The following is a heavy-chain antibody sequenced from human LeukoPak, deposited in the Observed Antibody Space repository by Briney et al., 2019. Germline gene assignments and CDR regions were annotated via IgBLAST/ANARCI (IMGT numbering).Heavy chain of an antibody. CDR1: GGSISSGSHY. V-gene: IGHV4-61*02. Sequence: SETLSLTCTVSGGSISSGSHYWSWIRQPAGKGLEWIGRIYTSGSTNYNPSLKSRVTISVDTSKNQFSLKLSSVTAADTAVYYCARDAPFRWFDPWGQGTLVTVSS. CDR2: IYTSGST. CDR3: ARDAPFRWFDP. J-gene: IGHJ5*02.